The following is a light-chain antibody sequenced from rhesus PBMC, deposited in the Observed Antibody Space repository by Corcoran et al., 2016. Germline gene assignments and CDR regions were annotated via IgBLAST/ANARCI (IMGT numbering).Light chain of an antibody. CDR2: DAS. CDR1: QGISEY. J-gene: IGKJ4*01. CDR3: LQGYSTPLT. Sequence: DIQMTQSPSSLSASVGERVTITCRASQGISEYLSWHQQKPVKVPKRLIYDASSLESGVPSRFSGSGSCTDFTLTISRLQPEDFASYYCLQGYSTPLTFGGGTKVELK. V-gene: IGKV1-36*02.